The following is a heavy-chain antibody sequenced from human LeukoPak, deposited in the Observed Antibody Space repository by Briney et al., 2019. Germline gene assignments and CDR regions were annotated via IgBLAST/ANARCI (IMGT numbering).Heavy chain of an antibody. CDR2: IFYTGTT. J-gene: IGHJ4*02. V-gene: IGHV4-59*01. D-gene: IGHD6-19*01. CDR1: GGSISTSY. Sequence: SETLSLTCTVSGGSISTSYWSWIRQPPGKGLEWIGYIFYTGTTNYNPSLKSRVTISVDTSKNQFSLKLSSVTAADTAVYYCARVDIAVAGGAQDYWGQGTLVTVSS. CDR3: ARVDIAVAGGAQDY.